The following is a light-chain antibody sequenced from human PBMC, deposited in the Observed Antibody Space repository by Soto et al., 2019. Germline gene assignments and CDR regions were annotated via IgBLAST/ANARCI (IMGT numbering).Light chain of an antibody. V-gene: IGKV3-11*01. Sequence: EMVLTQSPATLSLAPGERATLSCRASQSVSSYLAWYQHKPGQAPRLLIYDASSRATGIPASFSGSGSGTDITPTLSSLEPEDFAVYYCQQRSNWLFGGGTKVDIK. J-gene: IGKJ4*01. CDR3: QQRSNWL. CDR1: QSVSSY. CDR2: DAS.